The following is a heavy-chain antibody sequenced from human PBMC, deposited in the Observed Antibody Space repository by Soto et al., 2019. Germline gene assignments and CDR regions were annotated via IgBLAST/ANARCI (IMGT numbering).Heavy chain of an antibody. CDR2: FSSSSSTI. CDR1: GFTFSSYS. Sequence: EVQLVESGGGLVQPGGSLRISCAASGFTFSSYSMNWVLQAPGKGLEWVSYFSSSSSTIYYADSVKGRLTISRDNAKNSLYLKMNGLGAEDTDVYYCARDLCYGLFDSGGQGRLVTVSS. V-gene: IGHV3-48*01. J-gene: IGHJ4*02. D-gene: IGHD2-8*01. CDR3: ARDLCYGLFDS.